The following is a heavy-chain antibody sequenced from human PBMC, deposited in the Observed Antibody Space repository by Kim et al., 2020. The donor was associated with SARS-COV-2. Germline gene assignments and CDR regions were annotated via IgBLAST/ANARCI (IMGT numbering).Heavy chain of an antibody. D-gene: IGHD3-16*01. J-gene: IGHJ5*02. CDR1: GFMFSAYR. CDR2: ISSYSNYI. CDR3: WGS. V-gene: IGHV3-21*01. Sequence: GGSLRLSCVASGFMFSAYRMDWVRQAPGKGPEWVSSISSYSNYIYYADSVKGRFTISRDNAKNSVFLQMNSLYCVTDERASVWGSWGQGTLVTVSS.